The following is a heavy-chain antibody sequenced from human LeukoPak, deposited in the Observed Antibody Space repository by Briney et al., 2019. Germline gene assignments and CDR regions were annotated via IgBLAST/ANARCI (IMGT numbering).Heavy chain of an antibody. Sequence: SQTLSLTCTVSGGSISSGDYYWSWIRQPPGTGLEWIGYIYYSGSTYYNPSLKSRVTISVDTSKNQFSLKLSSVTAADTAVYYCARRSRLDGRAFDIWGQGTMVTVSS. J-gene: IGHJ3*02. V-gene: IGHV4-30-4*01. D-gene: IGHD6-25*01. CDR3: ARRSRLDGRAFDI. CDR2: IYYSGST. CDR1: GGSISSGDYY.